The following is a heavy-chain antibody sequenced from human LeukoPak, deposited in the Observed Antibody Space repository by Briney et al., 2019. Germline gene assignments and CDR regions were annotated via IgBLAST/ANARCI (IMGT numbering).Heavy chain of an antibody. Sequence: PGGSLRLSCAASGFTFSSYAMHWVRQAPGKGLEWVAVISYDGSNKYYADSVKGRFTISRDNSKNTLYLQMNSLRAEDTAVYYCARERRGRVVPAALDYWGQGTLVTVSS. J-gene: IGHJ4*02. CDR1: GFTFSSYA. CDR2: ISYDGSNK. CDR3: ARERRGRVVPAALDY. D-gene: IGHD2-2*01. V-gene: IGHV3-30*04.